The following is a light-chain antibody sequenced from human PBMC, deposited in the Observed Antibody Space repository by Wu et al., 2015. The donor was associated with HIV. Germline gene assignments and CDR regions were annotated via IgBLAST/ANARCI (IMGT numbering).Light chain of an antibody. J-gene: IGKJ2*04. CDR3: LQDNIFPWS. V-gene: IGKV1-6*02. Sequence: IQMTQSPSSLSASVGDRVTITCRASQAIGNDLVWYQQQPGKAPKVLIYGASNLHRGVPSRFSGSGSGTYFTFTISSLQPEDFATYYCLQDNIFPWSFGPGTKVEMK. CDR1: QAIGND. CDR2: GAS.